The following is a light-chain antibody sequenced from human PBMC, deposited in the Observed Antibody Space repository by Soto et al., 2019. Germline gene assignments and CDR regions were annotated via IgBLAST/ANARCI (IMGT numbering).Light chain of an antibody. CDR3: LQYNKWPPYT. V-gene: IGKV3-15*01. CDR1: QSVSST. Sequence: EIVMTQSPATLSVSPGGRATLSCRASQSVSSTFAWYQQKPAQAPRLLIYGSSTRATGVPARFSGSGSGTEFTLSISSLQSEDFAVYYGLQYNKWPPYTFGQGTKLEIK. J-gene: IGKJ2*01. CDR2: GSS.